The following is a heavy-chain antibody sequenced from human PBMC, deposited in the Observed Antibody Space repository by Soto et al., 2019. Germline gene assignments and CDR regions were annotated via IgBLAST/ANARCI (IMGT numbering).Heavy chain of an antibody. J-gene: IGHJ6*03. D-gene: IGHD3-16*01. V-gene: IGHV3-23*01. CDR3: AKGGGAAFYYYMDV. Sequence: EVQLLESGGGLVQPGGSLRLSCAASGFTFSNYAMSWVRQAPGKGLEWVSTIRGNGDVTEYADSAKGRLTISRDNSKNTLYLQMNSLRADDTAVYYCAKGGGAAFYYYMDVWGKGTTVTVSS. CDR2: IRGNGDVT. CDR1: GFTFSNYA.